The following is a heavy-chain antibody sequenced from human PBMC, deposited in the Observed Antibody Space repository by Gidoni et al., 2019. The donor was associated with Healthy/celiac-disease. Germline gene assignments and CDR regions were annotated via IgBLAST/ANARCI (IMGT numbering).Heavy chain of an antibody. CDR2: ISSSSSYT. V-gene: IGHV3-11*05. CDR1: GFTFSAYY. CDR3: ARGIEMATITAFDI. Sequence: QVQLVESGGGLVKPGGSLRLSCAASGFTFSAYYMSWIRQAPGKGLEWVSYISSSSSYTNYADSVKGRFTISRDNAKNSLYLQMNSLRAEDTAVYYCARGIEMATITAFDIWGQGTMVTVSS. J-gene: IGHJ3*02. D-gene: IGHD5-12*01.